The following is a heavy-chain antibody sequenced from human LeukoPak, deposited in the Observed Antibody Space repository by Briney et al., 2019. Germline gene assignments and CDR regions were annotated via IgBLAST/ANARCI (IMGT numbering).Heavy chain of an antibody. J-gene: IGHJ4*02. V-gene: IGHV4-59*12. CDR2: IYYSGST. CDR3: ARARRRAGGSGQYFDY. Sequence: KPSETLPLTCTVSGGSISSYYWSWIRQPPGKGLEWIGYIYYSGSTNYNPSLKSRVTISVDTSKNQFSLKLSSVTAADTAVYYCARARRRAGGSGQYFDYWGQGTLVTVSS. D-gene: IGHD3-10*01. CDR1: GGSISSYY.